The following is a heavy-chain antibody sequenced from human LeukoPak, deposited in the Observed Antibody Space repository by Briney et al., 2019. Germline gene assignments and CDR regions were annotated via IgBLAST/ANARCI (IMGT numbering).Heavy chain of an antibody. CDR1: GYTFTSHG. Sequence: AASVKVSCKASGYTFTSHGVGWVRQAPGQGLEWMGWISTHNGYTNYAQKVRGRITMTTDTSTSTAYMEMRSLRSDDTAVYYCARAYDQYGSRNYYNFDYWGQGTLVTVSS. D-gene: IGHD3-10*01. V-gene: IGHV1-18*01. CDR2: ISTHNGYT. J-gene: IGHJ4*02. CDR3: ARAYDQYGSRNYYNFDY.